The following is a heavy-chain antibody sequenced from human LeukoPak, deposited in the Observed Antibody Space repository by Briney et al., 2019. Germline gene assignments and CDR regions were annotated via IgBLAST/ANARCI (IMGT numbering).Heavy chain of an antibody. J-gene: IGHJ5*02. D-gene: IGHD3-10*01. CDR1: GGSISSGDYY. CDR2: IYYSGST. CDR3: AREKGCYYASGSHNWFDP. V-gene: IGHV4-30-4*08. Sequence: SQTLSLTCTVSGGSISSGDYYWSWIRQPPGKGLEWIGYIYYSGSTYYNPSLKSRVTISVDTSKNQFSLKLSSVTAADTAVYYCAREKGCYYASGSHNWFDPWGQGTLVTVSS.